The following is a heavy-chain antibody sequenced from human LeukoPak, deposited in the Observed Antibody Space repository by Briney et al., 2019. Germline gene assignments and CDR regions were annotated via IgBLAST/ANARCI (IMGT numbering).Heavy chain of an antibody. V-gene: IGHV3-23*01. Sequence: GGSLRLSCAASGFTFSSYAMSWVRQAPGKGLEWVSAISGSGGSTYYADSVKGRFSISRDNAKNSLYLQMNSLRAEDTAVYYCAVHIIAAFDYWGQGTLVTVSS. J-gene: IGHJ4*02. CDR1: GFTFSSYA. CDR3: AVHIIAAFDY. D-gene: IGHD6-13*01. CDR2: ISGSGGST.